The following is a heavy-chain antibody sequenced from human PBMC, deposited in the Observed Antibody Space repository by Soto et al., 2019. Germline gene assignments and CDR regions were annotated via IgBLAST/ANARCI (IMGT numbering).Heavy chain of an antibody. CDR3: AMSSIGAAANHYYYGMDL. Sequence: GASVKVSCKASGYTFTGYYMHWVRQAPGQGLEWMGWINPNSGGTNYAQKFQGWVTMTRDTSISTAYMELSRLRSDDTAVYYCAMSSIGAAANHYYYGMDLWGQGTTVTVSS. CDR1: GYTFTGYY. J-gene: IGHJ6*02. CDR2: INPNSGGT. V-gene: IGHV1-2*04. D-gene: IGHD6-13*01.